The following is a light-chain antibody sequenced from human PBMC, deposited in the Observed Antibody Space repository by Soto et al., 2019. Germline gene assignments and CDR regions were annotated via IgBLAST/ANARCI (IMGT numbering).Light chain of an antibody. CDR3: SSYTSASTLLYL. Sequence: QSVLTQPASVSGSPGQSITISCTGTSSDVGGYNYVSWYQQHPGIAPKLLIYGVTNRPSGVSTRFSGSKSGNTASLTISGLQAEDEADYHCSSYTSASTLLYLFGTGTKLTFL. J-gene: IGLJ1*01. CDR1: SSDVGGYNY. CDR2: GVT. V-gene: IGLV2-14*01.